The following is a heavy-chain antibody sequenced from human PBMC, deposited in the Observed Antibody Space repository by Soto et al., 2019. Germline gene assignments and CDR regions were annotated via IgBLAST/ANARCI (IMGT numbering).Heavy chain of an antibody. Sequence: QLQLQESGPGLVKPSETLSLTCAVSGDSISSYYCMWIRQPPGKGLESIGYLYYGRSANYNPSLKSRVTLSVDTSTNQCSMTLSSMTAADTAVYYCDLRSMEVVPEYWGQGTLVTVSS. CDR1: GDSISSYY. CDR3: DLRSMEVVPEY. V-gene: IGHV4-59*01. CDR2: LYYGRSA. J-gene: IGHJ4*02. D-gene: IGHD3-22*01.